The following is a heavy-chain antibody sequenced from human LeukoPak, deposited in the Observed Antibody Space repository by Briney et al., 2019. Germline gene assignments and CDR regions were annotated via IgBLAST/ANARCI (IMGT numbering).Heavy chain of an antibody. J-gene: IGHJ6*03. CDR3: AGLFDYGDSHYYYYYMDV. D-gene: IGHD4-17*01. Sequence: SETLSLTCAVYGGSFSGYYWNWIRQPPGKGLEWIGEINHSGSTNYNPSLKSRVTISVDTSKNQFSLKLSSVTAADTAVYYCAGLFDYGDSHYYYYYMDVWGKGTTVTVSS. CDR1: GGSFSGYY. V-gene: IGHV4-34*01. CDR2: INHSGST.